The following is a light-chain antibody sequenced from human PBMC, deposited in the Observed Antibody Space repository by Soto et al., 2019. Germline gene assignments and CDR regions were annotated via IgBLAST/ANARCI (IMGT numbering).Light chain of an antibody. CDR1: SSDMGNCA. J-gene: IGLJ3*02. V-gene: IGLV1-51*02. CDR3: LAWDTSLRAWV. CDR2: ENN. Sequence: QSVLTRPPSVSAAPGQKVTISCSGSSSDMGNCAVSWYQQLPGTAPKLLIYENNKRPSGIPDRFSGSKSGTSATLGITGLWPEDSADYYCLAWDTSLRAWVFGGGTKLTVL.